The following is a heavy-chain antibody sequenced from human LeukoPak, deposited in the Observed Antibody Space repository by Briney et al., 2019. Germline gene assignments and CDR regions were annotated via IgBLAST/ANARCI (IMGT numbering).Heavy chain of an antibody. CDR3: ARDATGTTYGFATWFDP. D-gene: IGHD1-1*01. CDR1: GGTFSSYA. J-gene: IGHJ5*02. V-gene: IGHV1-69*13. Sequence: SVKVSCKASGGTFSSYAISWVRQAPGQGLEWMGGIIPIFGTANHAQKFQGRVTITADESTSTAYMELSSLRSEDTAVYYCARDATGTTYGFATWFDPWGQGTLVTISS. CDR2: IIPIFGTA.